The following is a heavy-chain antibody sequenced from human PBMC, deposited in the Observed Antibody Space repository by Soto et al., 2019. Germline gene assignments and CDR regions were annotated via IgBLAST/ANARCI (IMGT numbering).Heavy chain of an antibody. CDR1: GYTFTSYY. CDR2: ISPRGGST. Sequence: QVQLVQSGAEVKKPGASVKVSCKASGYTFTSYYMHWVRQAPGQGLEWMGIISPRGGSTSYAQKFQGRVTMTRDTPTSTVYMELSSLRSEDTAVYYCARVSSGWYPNRFDPWGQGTLVTVAS. J-gene: IGHJ5*02. V-gene: IGHV1-46*03. D-gene: IGHD6-19*01. CDR3: ARVSSGWYPNRFDP.